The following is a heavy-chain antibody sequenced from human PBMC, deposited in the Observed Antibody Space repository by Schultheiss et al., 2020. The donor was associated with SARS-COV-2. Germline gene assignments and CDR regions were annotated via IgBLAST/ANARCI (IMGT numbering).Heavy chain of an antibody. CDR3: AKGGSYFDY. D-gene: IGHD3-16*01. J-gene: IGHJ4*02. Sequence: GGSLRLSCAASGFTFSSYAMSWVRQAPGKGLEWVSAISASGDSTYYADSVKGRFTVSRDNSKNTLYLQMNSLRAEDTAVYYCAKGGSYFDYWGQGTLVTVSS. CDR2: ISASGDST. CDR1: GFTFSSYA. V-gene: IGHV3-23*01.